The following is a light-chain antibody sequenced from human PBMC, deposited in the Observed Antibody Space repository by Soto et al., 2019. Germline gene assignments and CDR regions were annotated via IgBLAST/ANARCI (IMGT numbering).Light chain of an antibody. J-gene: IGKJ5*01. V-gene: IGKV4-1*01. Sequence: DIVMTQSPDSLAVSLGERATINCKSSQSVLYSSNNKNYLAWYQQKPGQPPKLLIYWASTRESGVPDRFSGSGSGTDFTLTISSLQAEEGAVYECQQYYITPPTFGQGTRLEIK. CDR2: WAS. CDR3: QQYYITPPT. CDR1: QSVLYSSNNKNY.